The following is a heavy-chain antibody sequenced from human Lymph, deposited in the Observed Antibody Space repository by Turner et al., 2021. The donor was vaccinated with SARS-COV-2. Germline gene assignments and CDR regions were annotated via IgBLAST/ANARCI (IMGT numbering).Heavy chain of an antibody. CDR1: GFTFSDYY. D-gene: IGHD3-9*01. Sequence: QVRLVESGGGWVKPGGSLRLSCAASGFTFSDYYMSWIRQAPGEGLELVSYIRSSSISTNYADSLRGRFTISRDNAKTSLYLQMNSLRAEDTAVYYCARPLTSYYFYGMDVWGQGTTVTVSS. CDR3: ARPLTSYYFYGMDV. CDR2: IRSSSIST. J-gene: IGHJ6*02. V-gene: IGHV3-11*06.